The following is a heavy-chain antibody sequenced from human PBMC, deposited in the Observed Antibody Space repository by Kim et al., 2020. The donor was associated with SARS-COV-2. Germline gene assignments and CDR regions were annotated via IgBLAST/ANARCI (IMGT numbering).Heavy chain of an antibody. CDR1: GVSLSGSW. CDR3: LSLVRAASTEF. J-gene: IGHJ4*02. Sequence: GGSLRLSCAASGVSLSGSWMHWVRQGPGKGLMWVSEINPEGGTTTYARSAQGRFTISRDNAKSTLYLQMNSLRAEDTGVYYCLSLVRAASTEFWGQGALV. D-gene: IGHD1-1*01. CDR2: INPEGGTT. V-gene: IGHV3-74*01.